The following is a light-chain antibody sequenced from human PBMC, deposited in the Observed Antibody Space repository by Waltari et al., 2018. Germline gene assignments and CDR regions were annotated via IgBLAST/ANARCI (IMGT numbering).Light chain of an antibody. V-gene: IGKV3-20*01. Sequence: EIVLTQSPGTLSLSPGERATLTCRASQSIGRYLVWYQQKPGQAPRLLSYGASSRAAGSPDRFSGSGSGTDFSLTISRLEPEDFAVYYCQNHERLPAVFGQGTKVEIK. CDR1: QSIGRY. J-gene: IGKJ1*01. CDR3: QNHERLPAV. CDR2: GAS.